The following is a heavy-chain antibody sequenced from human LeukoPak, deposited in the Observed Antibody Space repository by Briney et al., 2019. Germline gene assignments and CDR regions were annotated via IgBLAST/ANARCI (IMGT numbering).Heavy chain of an antibody. CDR3: ARDKGYCSSTSCYPDY. V-gene: IGHV3-20*04. Sequence: GGSLRLSCAASGFTFDDYGMSWVRQAPGKGLEWVSGINWNGGSTGYADSVKGRFTISRDNAKNSLYLQMNSLRAEDTALYYCARDKGYCSSTSCYPDYWGQGTLVTVSS. CDR1: GFTFDDYG. J-gene: IGHJ4*02. CDR2: INWNGGST. D-gene: IGHD2-2*01.